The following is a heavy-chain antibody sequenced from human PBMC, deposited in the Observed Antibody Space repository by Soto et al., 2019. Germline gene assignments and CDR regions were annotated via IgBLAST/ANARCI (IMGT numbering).Heavy chain of an antibody. Sequence: PGGSLRLSCAASGFTFSSYSMNWVRQAPGKGLEWVSSISSSSSYIYYADSVKGRFTISRDNAKNSLYLQMSSLRAEDTAVYYCAATLTYCSSTSCATGAFDIWGQGTMVTVSS. CDR2: ISSSSSYI. J-gene: IGHJ3*02. D-gene: IGHD2-2*01. CDR1: GFTFSSYS. CDR3: AATLTYCSSTSCATGAFDI. V-gene: IGHV3-21*04.